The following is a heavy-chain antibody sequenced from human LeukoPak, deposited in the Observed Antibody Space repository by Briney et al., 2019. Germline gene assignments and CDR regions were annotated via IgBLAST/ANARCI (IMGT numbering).Heavy chain of an antibody. CDR1: GVSISSNLW. CDR2: IHHSGSI. D-gene: IGHD3-10*01. Sequence: TSETLSLTCAVSGVSISSNLWWTWVRQPPGKGLEWIAEIHHSGSINYNPSLKSRVTISVDTSKNQFSLKLNSVTAADTAVYYCARVEEGYGSGRRENYYYYYMDVWGKGTTVTISS. J-gene: IGHJ6*03. CDR3: ARVEEGYGSGRRENYYYYYMDV. V-gene: IGHV4-4*02.